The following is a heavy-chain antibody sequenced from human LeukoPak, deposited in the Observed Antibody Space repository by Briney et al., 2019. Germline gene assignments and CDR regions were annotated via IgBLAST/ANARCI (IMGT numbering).Heavy chain of an antibody. CDR2: IYPGDSDT. Sequence: GESLKIPCKGSGYSFTSYWIGWVRQMPGKGLEWMGVIYPGDSDTRYSPSFQGQVTISADKSISTAYLQWSSLKASDTAMYYCARDSPTTVNAFDIWGQGKMVTVSS. CDR3: ARDSPTTVNAFDI. D-gene: IGHD4-11*01. V-gene: IGHV5-51*01. CDR1: GYSFTSYW. J-gene: IGHJ3*02.